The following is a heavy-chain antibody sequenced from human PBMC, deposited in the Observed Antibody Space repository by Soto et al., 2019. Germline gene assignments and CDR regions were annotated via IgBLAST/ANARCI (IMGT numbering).Heavy chain of an antibody. CDR3: TQIIEHATTY. J-gene: IGHJ4*02. CDR1: GFTFSSYG. D-gene: IGHD2-15*01. Sequence: EVQLLESGGGRVQPGGSLRLSCAASGFTFSSYGMSWVRQAPGKGLEWVSAIGGIGRTTYYADSVKGRFTISRDNSQNTLYLQMNSLRNEDTAVYYCTQIIEHATTYWGQGTLVTVSS. V-gene: IGHV3-23*01. CDR2: IGGIGRTT.